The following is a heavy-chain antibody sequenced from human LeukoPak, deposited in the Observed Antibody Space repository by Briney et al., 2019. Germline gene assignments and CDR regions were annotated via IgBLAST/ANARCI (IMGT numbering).Heavy chain of an antibody. J-gene: IGHJ4*02. V-gene: IGHV3-30*02. Sequence: GGSLRLSCAASGFTFSTYGMHWVREAPGKGLEWVAFMRWEGNGKYYADSVGGRFTISRDNAKISVSLQMNSLRAEDTALYYCAKDGGPPGIALYYFDYWGQGTLVTVSS. CDR1: GFTFSTYG. CDR2: MRWEGNGK. CDR3: AKDGGPPGIALYYFDY. D-gene: IGHD6-13*01.